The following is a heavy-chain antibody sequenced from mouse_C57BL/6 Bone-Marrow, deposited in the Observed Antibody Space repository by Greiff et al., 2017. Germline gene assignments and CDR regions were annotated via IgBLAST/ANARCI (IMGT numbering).Heavy chain of an antibody. CDR1: GYSITSGYY. Sequence: EVQLVESGPGLVKPSQSLSLTCSVTGYSITSGYYWNWIRQFPGNKLEWMGYISYDGSNNYNPSLKNRISITRDTSKNQFFLKLNSVTTEDTATYYCASAYYSNYVLFAYWGQGTLVTVSA. V-gene: IGHV3-6*01. D-gene: IGHD2-5*01. CDR2: ISYDGSN. J-gene: IGHJ3*01. CDR3: ASAYYSNYVLFAY.